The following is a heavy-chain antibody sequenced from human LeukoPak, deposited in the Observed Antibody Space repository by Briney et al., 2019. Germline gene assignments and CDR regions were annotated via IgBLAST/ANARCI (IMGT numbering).Heavy chain of an antibody. CDR1: EFIFSSYW. D-gene: IGHD3-22*01. J-gene: IGHJ4*02. CDR3: AREGSGYYTDY. V-gene: IGHV3-7*03. CDR2: IRQDGSEK. Sequence: PGGSLRLSCAASEFIFSSYWMSWVRQAPGKGLEWVANIRQDGSEKYYVDSVKGRFTISRDNAKNSMYLQMNSLRAEDTAVYYCAREGSGYYTDYWGQGTLVTVSS.